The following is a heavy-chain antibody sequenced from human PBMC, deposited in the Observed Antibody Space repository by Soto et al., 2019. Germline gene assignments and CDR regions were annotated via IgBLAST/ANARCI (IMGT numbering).Heavy chain of an antibody. J-gene: IGHJ4*02. V-gene: IGHV3-30*18. CDR1: GFTFSSYG. CDR3: AKSDYSNPIFDY. CDR2: ISYDGSNK. Sequence: GGSLRLSCAASGFTFSSYGMHWVRQAPGKGLEWVAVISYDGSNKEYADSVKGRFTISRDNSKNTHFLQMNSLRAEDTAVYYCAKSDYSNPIFDYWGQGTMVTVS. D-gene: IGHD4-4*01.